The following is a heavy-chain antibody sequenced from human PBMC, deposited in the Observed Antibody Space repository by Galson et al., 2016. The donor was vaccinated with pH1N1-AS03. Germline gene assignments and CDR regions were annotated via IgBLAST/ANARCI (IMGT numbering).Heavy chain of an antibody. CDR1: GYSFTNYW. J-gene: IGHJ4*02. CDR3: ARGYSGFGFVY. CDR2: FDPSDSHT. Sequence: SGAEVKKPGESLRISCKGSGYSFTNYWINWVRQMPGKGLEWMGRFDPSDSHTSYSPSFQGHVTFSADKSINTAYLQWSSLKSSDTAIYYCARGYSGFGFVYWGQGTLVTVSS. V-gene: IGHV5-10-1*01. D-gene: IGHD5-12*01.